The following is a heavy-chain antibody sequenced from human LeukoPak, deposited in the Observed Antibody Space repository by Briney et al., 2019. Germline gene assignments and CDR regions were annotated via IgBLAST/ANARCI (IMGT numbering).Heavy chain of an antibody. CDR1: GFTFSSYG. CDR2: ISYDGSNK. D-gene: IGHD3-10*01. V-gene: IGHV3-30*18. Sequence: GGSLRLSCAASGFTFSSYGMHWVRQAPGKGLEWVAVISYDGSNKYYADSVKGRFTISRDNSKNTLYLQMNSLRAEDTAVYYCAKDRGAYYFDYWGQGTLVAVSS. CDR3: AKDRGAYYFDY. J-gene: IGHJ4*02.